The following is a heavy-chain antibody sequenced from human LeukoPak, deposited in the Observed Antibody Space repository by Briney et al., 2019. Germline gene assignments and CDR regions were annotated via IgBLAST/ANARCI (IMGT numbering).Heavy chain of an antibody. CDR2: INHSGST. CDR3: ATSLGPLTEY. V-gene: IGHV4-34*01. CDR1: GGSFSGYY. D-gene: IGHD7-27*01. J-gene: IGHJ4*02. Sequence: SEPLSLTCAVYGGSFSGYYWSWIRQPPGKGLEWIGEINHSGSTNYNPSLKSRVTISVDTSKNQFSLKLSSVTAADTAVYYCATSLGPLTEYWGQGTLVTVSS.